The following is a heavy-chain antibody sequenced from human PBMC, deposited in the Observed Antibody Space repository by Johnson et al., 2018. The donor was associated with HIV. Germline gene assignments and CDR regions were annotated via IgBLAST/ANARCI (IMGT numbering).Heavy chain of an antibody. D-gene: IGHD3-3*01. Sequence: QVQLVESGGGVVQPGGSLRLSCAASGFTFSSYAMSWVRQAPGKGLEWVAVISYDGGEKYYADSVKGRFTISRDNTKNTLYLQMNSLRPEDTAVYYCAREFTLDWLKPTIWGQGTMVTVSS. CDR2: ISYDGGEK. J-gene: IGHJ3*02. V-gene: IGHV3-30*04. CDR1: GFTFSSYA. CDR3: AREFTLDWLKPTI.